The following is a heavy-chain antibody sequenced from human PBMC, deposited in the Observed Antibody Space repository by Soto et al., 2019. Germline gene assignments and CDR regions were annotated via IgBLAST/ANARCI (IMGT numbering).Heavy chain of an antibody. Sequence: EVRLLESGGGLVQPGGSLRLSCAASGFTFSVYAMSWVRQAPGKGLEWVSGISGSGDSTHYADSVKGRFTVSRDNSKSMLYLQTNSLRAADTAISCCAKALYGGFTYWGQGTRVTVSS. J-gene: IGHJ4*02. CDR3: AKALYGGFTY. D-gene: IGHD3-10*01. V-gene: IGHV3-23*01. CDR2: ISGSGDST. CDR1: GFTFSVYA.